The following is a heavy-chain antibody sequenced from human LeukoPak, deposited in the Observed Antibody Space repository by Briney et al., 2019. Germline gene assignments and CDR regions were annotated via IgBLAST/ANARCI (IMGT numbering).Heavy chain of an antibody. CDR3: ARDGLGGSGAFDI. V-gene: IGHV1-2*02. D-gene: IGHD3-16*01. Sequence: ASVKVSCKASGYTFTGYYIHWVRQAPGQGLEWMGWINPDSGGTNYAQKFQGGVTMTWDTSISTAYMELSRLRSDDTAVYYCARDGLGGSGAFDIWGQGTMVTVSS. J-gene: IGHJ3*02. CDR1: GYTFTGYY. CDR2: INPDSGGT.